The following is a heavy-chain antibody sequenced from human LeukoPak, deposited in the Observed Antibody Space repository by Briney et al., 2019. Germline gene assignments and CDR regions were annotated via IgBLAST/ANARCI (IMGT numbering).Heavy chain of an antibody. CDR2: TNLHGTAV. Sequence: GGSLRLSCAVSGLSFSNYWMHWVRQAPGKGLVWVARTNLHGTAVDYADPVKGRFTISRDNSKNMLFLQMNSLRVEDTAVYYCASAYTYVRLGDHWGQGTLVTVSP. V-gene: IGHV3-74*01. CDR3: ASAYTYVRLGDH. J-gene: IGHJ4*02. D-gene: IGHD3-10*02. CDR1: GLSFSNYW.